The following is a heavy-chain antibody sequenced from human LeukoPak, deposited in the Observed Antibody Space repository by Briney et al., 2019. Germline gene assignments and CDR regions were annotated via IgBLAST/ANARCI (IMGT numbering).Heavy chain of an antibody. J-gene: IGHJ4*01. CDR1: GYTFTGYY. CDR2: INPNSGGT. D-gene: IGHD1-7*01. CDR3: ARGPHPYNWNYVFLFHY. V-gene: IGHV1-2*02. Sequence: GASVKVSCKASGYTFTGYYMHWVRQAPGQGLEWMGWINPNSGGTNYAQKFQGRVTMTRDTSISTAYMELSRLRSDDTAVYYCARGPHPYNWNYVFLFHYFGRGTLVIDSS.